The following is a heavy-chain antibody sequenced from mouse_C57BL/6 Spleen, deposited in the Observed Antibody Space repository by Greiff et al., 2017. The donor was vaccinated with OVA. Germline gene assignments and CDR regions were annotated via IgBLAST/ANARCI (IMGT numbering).Heavy chain of an antibody. CDR3: ATYYGYDGGYAMDY. Sequence: VQRVESGPGLVAPSQSLSITCTVSGFSLTSYAISWVRQPPGKGLEWLGVIWPGGGTNYNSALKSRLSISKDNSKSQVFLKMNSLQTDDTARYYCATYYGYDGGYAMDYWGQGTSVTVSS. D-gene: IGHD2-2*01. CDR2: IWPGGGT. J-gene: IGHJ4*01. V-gene: IGHV2-9-1*01. CDR1: GFSLTSYA.